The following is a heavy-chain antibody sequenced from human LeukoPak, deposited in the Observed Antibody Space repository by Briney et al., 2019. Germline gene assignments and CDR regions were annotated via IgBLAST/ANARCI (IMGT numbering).Heavy chain of an antibody. J-gene: IGHJ5*02. CDR3: ARRVDYYGSGSQNWFDP. V-gene: IGHV4-39*01. CDR2: IYYSGST. Sequence: PSETLSLTCTDSGGSISSSSYYWGWIRQPPGKGLEWIESIYYSGSTYYNPSLKSRVTISVDTSKNQFSLKLSSVTAADTAVYYCARRVDYYGSGSQNWFDPWGQGTLATVSS. CDR1: GGSISSSSYY. D-gene: IGHD3-10*01.